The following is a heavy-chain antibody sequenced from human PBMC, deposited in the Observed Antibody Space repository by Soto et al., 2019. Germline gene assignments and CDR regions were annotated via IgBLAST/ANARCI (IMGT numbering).Heavy chain of an antibody. CDR2: INHSGST. CDR1: GGSFSGYY. J-gene: IGHJ6*02. Sequence: SETLSLTCAGYGGSFSGYYWSWIRQPPGKGLEWIGEINHSGSTNYNPSLKSRVTISVDTSKNQFSLKLSSVTAADTAVYYCARVKGTVVVVAAIRYYYYGMDVWGQGTTVTVSS. D-gene: IGHD2-15*01. CDR3: ARVKGTVVVVAAIRYYYYGMDV. V-gene: IGHV4-34*01.